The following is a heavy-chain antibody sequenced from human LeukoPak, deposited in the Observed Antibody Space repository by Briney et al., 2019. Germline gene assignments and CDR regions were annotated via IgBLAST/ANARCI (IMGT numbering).Heavy chain of an antibody. V-gene: IGHV4-31*03. D-gene: IGHD2/OR15-2a*01. CDR1: GGSISSGGYS. Sequence: SQTLSLTCTVSGGSISSGGYSWSWIRQHPGRGLEWIGYIYYSGSTYYNPSLKSRVTISVDMSKKQFSLKVSSVAAADTAVYYCARGLFRIRAFDYWGQGTLVTVSS. CDR3: ARGLFRIRAFDY. CDR2: IYYSGST. J-gene: IGHJ4*02.